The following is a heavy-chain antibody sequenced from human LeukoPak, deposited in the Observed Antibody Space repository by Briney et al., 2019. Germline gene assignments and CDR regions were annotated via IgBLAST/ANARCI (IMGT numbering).Heavy chain of an antibody. J-gene: IGHJ4*02. D-gene: IGHD2-8*01. CDR3: AKGYCTNGVCYHFDY. CDR1: GFTFSSHA. CDR2: ISGSGDST. V-gene: IGHV3-23*01. Sequence: GGSLRLSCAASGFTFSSHAMSWVRQAPGKGLEWVSTISGSGDSTYSADSVKGRFTISRDNSKNTLYLQMNSLRAEDTAVYYCAKGYCTNGVCYHFDYWGQGTLVTVSS.